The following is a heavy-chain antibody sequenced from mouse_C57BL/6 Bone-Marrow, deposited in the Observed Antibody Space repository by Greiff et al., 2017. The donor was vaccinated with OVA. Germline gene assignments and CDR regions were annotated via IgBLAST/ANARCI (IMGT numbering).Heavy chain of an antibody. CDR3: ARGPGTAY. Sequence: VQLQQSGAELVTPGASVQLSFKASGYTFPSYWMPWVKPRPGPGLEWIGEIDPSDSYTNYNQKFKGKATLTVDTSSSTAYMQLSSLTSDDSTVYYCARGPGTAYWGQGTLVTVSA. J-gene: IGHJ3*01. CDR2: IDPSDSYT. CDR1: GYTFPSYW. V-gene: IGHV1-50*01. D-gene: IGHD4-1*01.